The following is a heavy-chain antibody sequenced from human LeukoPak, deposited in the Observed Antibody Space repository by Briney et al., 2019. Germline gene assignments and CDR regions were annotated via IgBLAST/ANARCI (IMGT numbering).Heavy chain of an antibody. Sequence: KYGASLKISCKGSGYTFTNSWIAWVRQMPGKGLEWMGIIYPGDSDANYSPSFQGRVTISVDKSISTAYLQWSSLRAADSAMYYCARQSPGRRAGYHYVPPDYWGQGTLVTVSS. V-gene: IGHV5-51*01. CDR3: ARQSPGRRAGYHYVPPDY. J-gene: IGHJ4*02. CDR1: GYTFTNSW. CDR2: IYPGDSDA. D-gene: IGHD3-22*01.